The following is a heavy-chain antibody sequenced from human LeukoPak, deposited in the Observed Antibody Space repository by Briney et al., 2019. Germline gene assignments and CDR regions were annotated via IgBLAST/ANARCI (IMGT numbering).Heavy chain of an antibody. Sequence: SQTLSLTCTVSGGSISSGGYYWSWIRQPPGKGLEWIGNIYQSGNTYYNPSLKSRVTISVDRSKNQFSLKLSSVTAADTAVYYCARGDGSPLDSWGQGTLVTVSS. J-gene: IGHJ4*02. CDR1: GGSISSGGYY. D-gene: IGHD1-26*01. V-gene: IGHV4-30-2*01. CDR3: ARGDGSPLDS. CDR2: IYQSGNT.